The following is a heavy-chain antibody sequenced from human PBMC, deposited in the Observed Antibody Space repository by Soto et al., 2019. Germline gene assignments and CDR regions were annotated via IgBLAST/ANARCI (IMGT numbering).Heavy chain of an antibody. CDR2: TYFRSKWYN. V-gene: IGHV6-1*01. CDR1: GDSVSSNTAS. CDR3: AKGDNLGPKTGYAFDP. J-gene: IGHJ5*02. D-gene: IGHD5-12*01. Sequence: SQPLTLTCAISGDSVSSNTASWNWIRQSPSRCLEGLGRTYFRSKWYNDYAVSVKSRIIINPDTSNNQFSLQLNSVTPEDTAVYFCAKGDNLGPKTGYAFDPWGQGIMVTSPQ.